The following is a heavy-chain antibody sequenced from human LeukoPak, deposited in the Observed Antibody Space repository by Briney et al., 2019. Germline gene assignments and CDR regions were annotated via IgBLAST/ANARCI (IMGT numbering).Heavy chain of an antibody. J-gene: IGHJ3*02. CDR2: ISSSSSYI. CDR3: ARAAHGDSPGAFDI. CDR1: GFTFSSYS. V-gene: IGHV3-21*01. D-gene: IGHD4-17*01. Sequence: GGSLRLSCAASGFTFSSYSMNWVRQAPGKGLEWVSSISSSSSYIYYADSVKGRFTISRDNAKNSLYLQMNSLRAEDTAVYYCARAAHGDSPGAFDIWGQGTMVTVSS.